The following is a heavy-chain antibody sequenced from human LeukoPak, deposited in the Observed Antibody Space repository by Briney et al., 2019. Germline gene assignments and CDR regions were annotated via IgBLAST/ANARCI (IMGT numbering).Heavy chain of an antibody. CDR3: ARLYCSSTSCRDISSAPYFDY. V-gene: IGHV1-18*01. D-gene: IGHD2-2*01. J-gene: IGHJ4*02. CDR2: ISAYNGNT. CDR1: GYTFTSYG. Sequence: ASVKVSCKASGYTFTSYGISWVRQAPGQGLEWMGWISAYNGNTNYAQKLQGRVTMTTDTSTSTAYMELRSLRSDDTAVYYCARLYCSSTSCRDISSAPYFDYWGQGTLVTVSS.